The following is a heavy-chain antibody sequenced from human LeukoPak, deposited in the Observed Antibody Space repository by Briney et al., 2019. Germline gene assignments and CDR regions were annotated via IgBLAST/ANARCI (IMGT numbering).Heavy chain of an antibody. CDR1: GFTVSSNY. D-gene: IGHD4-23*01. Sequence: PGGSLRLSCAASGFTVSSNYMSWVRQAPGKGLEWVSVIYSGGSTYYADPVKGRFTISRDNSKNTLYLQMNSLRAEDTAVYYCARGLDYGGYGMDVWGQGTTVTVSS. CDR2: IYSGGST. V-gene: IGHV3-66*01. CDR3: ARGLDYGGYGMDV. J-gene: IGHJ6*02.